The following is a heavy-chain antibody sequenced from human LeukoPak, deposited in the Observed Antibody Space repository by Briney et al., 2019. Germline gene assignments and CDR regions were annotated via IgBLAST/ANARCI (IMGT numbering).Heavy chain of an antibody. Sequence: GASVKVSCKASGYTFTGYYMRWVRQAPGQGLEWMGWINPNSGGTNYAQKFQGRVTMTRDTSISTGYMELSRLRSDDTAVYYCARSLYSGYDLGYWGQGTLVTVSS. CDR3: ARSLYSGYDLGY. J-gene: IGHJ4*02. D-gene: IGHD5-12*01. CDR1: GYTFTGYY. V-gene: IGHV1-2*02. CDR2: INPNSGGT.